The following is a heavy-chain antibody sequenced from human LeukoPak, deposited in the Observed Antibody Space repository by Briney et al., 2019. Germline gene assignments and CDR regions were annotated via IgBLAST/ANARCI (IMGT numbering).Heavy chain of an antibody. J-gene: IGHJ4*02. Sequence: SEALSLTCPVTRVTIIRYFWSGIRQPPGKELEWIAYIYYSGRTNYNPSLKSRVTISVDTSKNQVSLKLSSVTAADTAVYYCARDNRAEMAIDYWGQGTLVTVSS. V-gene: IGHV4-59*01. D-gene: IGHD5-24*01. CDR2: IYYSGRT. CDR3: ARDNRAEMAIDY. CDR1: RVTIIRYF.